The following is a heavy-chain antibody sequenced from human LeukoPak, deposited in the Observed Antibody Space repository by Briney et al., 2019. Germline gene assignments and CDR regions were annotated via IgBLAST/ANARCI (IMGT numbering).Heavy chain of an antibody. CDR3: AREMDYYGMDV. CDR1: GFTFSSYS. Sequence: PGGSLRLPCAASGFTFSSYSMNWVRQAPGKGLEWVSYISSSSSTIYYADSVKGRFTISRDNAKNSLYLQMNSLRAEDTAVYYCAREMDYYGMDVWGQGTTVTVSS. V-gene: IGHV3-48*01. J-gene: IGHJ6*02. D-gene: IGHD2-8*01. CDR2: ISSSSSTI.